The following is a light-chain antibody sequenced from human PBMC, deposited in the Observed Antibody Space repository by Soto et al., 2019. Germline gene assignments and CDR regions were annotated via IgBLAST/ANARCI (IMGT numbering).Light chain of an antibody. Sequence: DIPMTHSQSSVSASLGERLTIXCWASQGISSWLAWYQQKPGKAPKLLIYAASSLQSGVPSRFSGSGSGTDFTLTISSLQPEDFAIYYCQQANSCPLTFGGGTKVDIK. CDR2: AAS. J-gene: IGKJ4*01. CDR1: QGISSW. V-gene: IGKV1-12*01. CDR3: QQANSCPLT.